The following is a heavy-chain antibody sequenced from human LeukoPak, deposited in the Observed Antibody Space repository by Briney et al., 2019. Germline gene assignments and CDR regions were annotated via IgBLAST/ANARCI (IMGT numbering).Heavy chain of an antibody. CDR3: AGEWLAQSYFDS. CDR1: GGSISSGDYY. D-gene: IGHD6-19*01. J-gene: IGHJ4*02. V-gene: IGHV4-30-4*08. CDR2: IYYSGST. Sequence: SETLSLTCTVSGGSISSGDYYWSWIRQPPGKGLEWIGYIYYSGSTYYNPSLKSRVTISVDTSKNQFSLTLSSVTAADTSVYYCAGEWLAQSYFDSWGQGTPVTVSS.